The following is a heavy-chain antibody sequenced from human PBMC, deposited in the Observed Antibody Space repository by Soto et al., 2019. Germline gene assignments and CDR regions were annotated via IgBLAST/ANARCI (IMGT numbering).Heavy chain of an antibody. D-gene: IGHD6-6*01. CDR1: GYTLTELS. J-gene: IGHJ4*02. CDR3: ATDGPYSSSSSRWPQAFDY. V-gene: IGHV1-24*01. CDR2: FDPEDGET. Sequence: QVQLVQSGAEVKKPGASVKVSCKVSGYTLTELSMHWVRQAPGKGLEWMGGFDPEDGETIYAQKFQGRVTMTEDTSTDTAYMELSSLRSEDTAVYYCATDGPYSSSSSRWPQAFDYWGQGTLVTVSS.